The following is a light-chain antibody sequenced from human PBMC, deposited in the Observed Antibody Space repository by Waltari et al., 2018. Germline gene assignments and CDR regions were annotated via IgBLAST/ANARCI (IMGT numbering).Light chain of an antibody. Sequence: SYVLPQPPSVSVSPCQTASITCPRANLGHNYPCWYQQKPGQSPVLVIYQDSKRPSGIPERFSGSNSGNTATLTISGTQAMDEADYYCQAWDSSTDVVFGGGTKLTVL. CDR1: NLGHNY. CDR2: QDS. J-gene: IGLJ2*01. CDR3: QAWDSSTDVV. V-gene: IGLV3-1*01.